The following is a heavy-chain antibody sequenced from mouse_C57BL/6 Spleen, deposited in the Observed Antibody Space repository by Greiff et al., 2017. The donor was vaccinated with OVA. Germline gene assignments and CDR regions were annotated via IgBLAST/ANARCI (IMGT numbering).Heavy chain of an antibody. Sequence: EVKLMESGPGMVKPSQSLSLTCTVTGYSITSGYDWHWIRHFPGNKLEWMGYISYSGSTNYNPSLKSRISITHDTSKNHFFLKLNSVSTEDTATYYCARGRGYDPFAYWGQGTLVTVSA. V-gene: IGHV3-1*01. CDR2: ISYSGST. J-gene: IGHJ3*01. CDR3: ARGRGYDPFAY. CDR1: GYSITSGYD. D-gene: IGHD2-3*01.